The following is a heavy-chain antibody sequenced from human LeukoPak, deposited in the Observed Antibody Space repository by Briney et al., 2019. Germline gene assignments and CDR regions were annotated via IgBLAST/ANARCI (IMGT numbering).Heavy chain of an antibody. V-gene: IGHV3-23*01. CDR2: ISGSGGST. D-gene: IGHD3-22*01. J-gene: IGHJ4*02. CDR3: AKSHNYYDSSGYLN. CDR1: GFTFSSYA. Sequence: GGSLRLSCAASGFTFSSYAMSWVRQAPGKGLEWVSAISGSGGSTYYADSVKGRFTISRDNSKNTLYLQTNSLRAEDTAVYYCAKSHNYYDSSGYLNWGQGTLVTVSS.